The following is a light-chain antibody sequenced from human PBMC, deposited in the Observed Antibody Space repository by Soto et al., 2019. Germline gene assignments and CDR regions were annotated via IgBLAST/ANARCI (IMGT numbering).Light chain of an antibody. CDR3: GSWDSSLSAYV. J-gene: IGLJ1*01. Sequence: SVLTQPPSASGSPGQSVTISCAGTSSDVGGYNYVSWYQQLPGTAPKLLIYDDNKRPSGIPDRFSGSKSGTSATLGITGFQTGDEADYYCGSWDSSLSAYVFGTGTKVTVL. CDR2: DDN. V-gene: IGLV1-51*01. CDR1: SSDVGGYNY.